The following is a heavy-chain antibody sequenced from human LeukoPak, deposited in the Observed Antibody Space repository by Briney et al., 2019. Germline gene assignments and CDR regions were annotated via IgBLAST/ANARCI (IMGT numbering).Heavy chain of an antibody. D-gene: IGHD6-13*01. Sequence: GGSLRLSCAASGFTFSDYHMAWIRQAPGKGLQWVSYISNGGDIYYADSVKGRFTISRDNAKNSLYLQMNSLRAEDTALYYCAKDIEAAGLLFGYWGQGTLVTVSS. V-gene: IGHV3-11*04. CDR1: GFTFSDYH. J-gene: IGHJ4*02. CDR2: ISNGGDI. CDR3: AKDIEAAGLLFGY.